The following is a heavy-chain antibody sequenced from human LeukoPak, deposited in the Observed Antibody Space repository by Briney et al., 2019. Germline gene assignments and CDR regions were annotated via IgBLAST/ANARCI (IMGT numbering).Heavy chain of an antibody. CDR1: GGSISSSKYY. CDR3: ARQGSSIAAHGSGYYFDY. V-gene: IGHV4-61*05. CDR2: IYYSGST. J-gene: IGHJ4*02. D-gene: IGHD6-6*01. Sequence: SETLSLTCTVSGGSISSSKYYWSWIRQPPGKGLEWIGYIYYSGSTNYNPSLKSRVTISVDTSKNQFSLKLSSVTAADTAVYYCARQGSSIAAHGSGYYFDYWGQGTLVTVSS.